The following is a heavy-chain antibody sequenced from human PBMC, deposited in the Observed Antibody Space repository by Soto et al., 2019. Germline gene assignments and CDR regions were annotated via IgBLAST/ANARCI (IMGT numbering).Heavy chain of an antibody. CDR2: IYYTGST. J-gene: IGHJ5*02. Sequence: SETLSLTCSVSGGSISSGGYYWSWIRQHPGKGLEWIGYIYYTGSTYYNPSLKSRVTISVDTSKNQFSLKLSSVTAADTAVYKCPRVIMAYAIPTWFDPRGQGTLVTVSS. CDR3: PRVIMAYAIPTWFDP. V-gene: IGHV4-31*03. CDR1: GGSISSGGYY. D-gene: IGHD2-8*01.